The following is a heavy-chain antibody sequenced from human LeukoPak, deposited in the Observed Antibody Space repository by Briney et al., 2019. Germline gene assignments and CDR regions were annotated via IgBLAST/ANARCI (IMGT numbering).Heavy chain of an antibody. CDR1: GGSTSSYY. CDR2: IYTSGST. CDR3: ARETSHYGDYQDNWFDP. D-gene: IGHD4-17*01. J-gene: IGHJ5*02. V-gene: IGHV4-4*07. Sequence: SETLSLTCTVSGGSTSSYYWSWIRQPAGKGLEWIGRIYTSGSTNYNPSLKSRVTMSVDTSKNQFSLKLSSVTAADTAVYYCARETSHYGDYQDNWFDPWGQGTLVTVSS.